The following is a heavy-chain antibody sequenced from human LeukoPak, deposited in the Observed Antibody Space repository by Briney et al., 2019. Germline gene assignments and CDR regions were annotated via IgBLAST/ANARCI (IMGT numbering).Heavy chain of an antibody. J-gene: IGHJ4*02. D-gene: IGHD5-18*01. CDR3: GKTTVGYSSGQKPAWPVDY. V-gene: IGHV3-23*01. CDR1: GFTFGSHA. Sequence: GGSLRLSCEASGFTFGSHAMYWVRQAPGKGLEWVAGILGSGGSPHYADPVKGRFTISRDNSRNTVYLQINSLRAEDTAVYYCGKTTVGYSSGQKPAWPVDYWGQGTLVTVSS. CDR2: ILGSGGSP.